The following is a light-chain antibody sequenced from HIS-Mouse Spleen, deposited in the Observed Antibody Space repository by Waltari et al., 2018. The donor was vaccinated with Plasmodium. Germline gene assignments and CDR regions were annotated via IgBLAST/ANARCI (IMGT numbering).Light chain of an antibody. CDR1: RSDLGRYTY. J-gene: IGLJ1*01. Sequence: QSALTQPRSVSGSPGQSVTISCHGTRSDLGRYTYGSWYQQHPGKAPKLMIYDVSKRPSGVPDRFSGSKSGNTASLTISGLQAEDEADYYCSYAGSYTFVFGTGTKVTVL. CDR2: DVS. CDR3: CSYAGSYTFV. V-gene: IGLV2-11*01.